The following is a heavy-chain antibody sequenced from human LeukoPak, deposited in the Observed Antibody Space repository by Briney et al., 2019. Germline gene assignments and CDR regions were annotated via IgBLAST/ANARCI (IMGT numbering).Heavy chain of an antibody. CDR1: GYTFTSYG. J-gene: IGHJ4*02. CDR2: IIPIFGTA. V-gene: IGHV1-69*13. D-gene: IGHD1-26*01. Sequence: ASVKVPCKASGYTFTSYGISWVRQAPGQGLEWMGGIIPIFGTANYAQKFQGRVTITADESTSTAYMELSSLRSEDTALYYCVKDSGTYSFDSWGQGTQVTVSS. CDR3: VKDSGTYSFDS.